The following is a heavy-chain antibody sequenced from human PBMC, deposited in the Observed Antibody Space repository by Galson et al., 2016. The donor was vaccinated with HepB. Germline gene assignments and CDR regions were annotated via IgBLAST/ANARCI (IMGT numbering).Heavy chain of an antibody. CDR3: AGFYTGTWSFDY. V-gene: IGHV4-59*13. Sequence: ETLSLTCTVSGVSITTYYWSWIRQAPGKGLEWIRYNRYTGRAKYNPSLGGRVTISVDTSRRQNSLNLTSVTAADTAVYYCAGFYTGTWSFDYWGQGVLVTVSS. CDR2: NRYTGRA. J-gene: IGHJ4*02. CDR1: GVSITTYY. D-gene: IGHD6-13*01.